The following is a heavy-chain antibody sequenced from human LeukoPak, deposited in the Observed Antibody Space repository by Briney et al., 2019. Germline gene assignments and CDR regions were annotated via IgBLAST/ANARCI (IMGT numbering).Heavy chain of an antibody. V-gene: IGHV1-8*01. CDR3: ARGVSSWRSYYYYGMDV. CDR1: GYTFTSYD. Sequence: ASVKVFCKASGYTFTSYDINWVRQATGQGLEWMGWMNPNSGNTGYAQKFQGRVTMTRNTSISTAYMELSSLRSEDTAVYYCARGVSSWRSYYYYGMDVWGQGTTVTVSS. CDR2: MNPNSGNT. D-gene: IGHD6-13*01. J-gene: IGHJ6*02.